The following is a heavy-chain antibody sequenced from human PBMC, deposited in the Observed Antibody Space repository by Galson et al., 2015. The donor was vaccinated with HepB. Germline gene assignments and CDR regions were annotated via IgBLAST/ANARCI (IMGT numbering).Heavy chain of an antibody. J-gene: IGHJ4*02. CDR3: ARDVTHYYDSSGYLGQVDY. D-gene: IGHD3-22*01. V-gene: IGHV1-18*01. Sequence: SVKASCKASGYTFTSYGISWVRQAPGQGLEWMGWISTYNDNTNYAQKLQGRVTMTTDTSTSTAYMELRSLRSDDTAVYYCARDVTHYYDSSGYLGQVDYWGQGTLVTVSS. CDR2: ISTYNDNT. CDR1: GYTFTSYG.